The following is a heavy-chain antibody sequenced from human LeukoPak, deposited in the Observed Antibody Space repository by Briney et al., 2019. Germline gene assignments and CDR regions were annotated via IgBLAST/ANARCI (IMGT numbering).Heavy chain of an antibody. CDR1: GASISSDY. CDR3: ARLSSGWAQYYFDY. J-gene: IGHJ4*02. CDR2: IYYSGSA. V-gene: IGHV4-59*01. Sequence: PSETLSLTCTVSGASISSDYWSWIRQPPGKRLEWIAYIYYSGSADYNPSLKSRVTISVDTSRNQFSLKLSSVTAADTAVYYCARLSSGWAQYYFDYWGQGTLVTVSS. D-gene: IGHD6-19*01.